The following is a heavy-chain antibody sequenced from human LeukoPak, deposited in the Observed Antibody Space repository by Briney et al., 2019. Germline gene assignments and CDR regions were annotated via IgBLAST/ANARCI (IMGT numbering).Heavy chain of an antibody. V-gene: IGHV4-30-4*08. CDR1: GGSISSGDYY. D-gene: IGHD3-22*01. J-gene: IGHJ2*01. Sequence: SQTLSLTCTVSGGSISSGDYYWSWIRQPPGKGLEWIGYIYYSGSTYHNPSLKSRVTISVDTSKNQFSLKLSSVTAADTAVYYCAKVLGYYYDSSGYSPNPPWYFDLWGRGTLVTVSS. CDR3: AKVLGYYYDSSGYSPNPPWYFDL. CDR2: IYYSGST.